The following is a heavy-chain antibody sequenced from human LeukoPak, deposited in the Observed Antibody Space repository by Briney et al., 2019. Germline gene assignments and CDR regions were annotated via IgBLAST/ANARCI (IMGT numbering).Heavy chain of an antibody. J-gene: IGHJ3*02. CDR3: ERAPPDDAFDI. V-gene: IGHV3-21*01. Sequence: GGSLRLSCAASGFTFSSYSMNWVRQAPGRGLEWVSSISRSSSYIYYADSVKGRFTISRDNEKNSLYLQMNSLRAEDTAVYYCERAPPDDAFDIWGQGKMVTVSS. CDR2: ISRSSSYI. CDR1: GFTFSSYS.